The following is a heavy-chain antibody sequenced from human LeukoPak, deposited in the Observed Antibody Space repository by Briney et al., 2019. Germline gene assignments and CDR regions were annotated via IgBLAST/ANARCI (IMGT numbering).Heavy chain of an antibody. J-gene: IGHJ4*02. V-gene: IGHV3-33*01. CDR1: GFTFSSYG. CDR2: IWYDGSNK. CDR3: ARGDYYDSSGYYYFDY. D-gene: IGHD3-22*01. Sequence: GGSLRLSCAASGFTFSSYGMHWLRQAPGKGLEWVAVIWYDGSNKYYADSVKGRFTISRDNSKNTLYLQMNSLRAEDTAVYYCARGDYYDSSGYYYFDYWGQGTLDTVSS.